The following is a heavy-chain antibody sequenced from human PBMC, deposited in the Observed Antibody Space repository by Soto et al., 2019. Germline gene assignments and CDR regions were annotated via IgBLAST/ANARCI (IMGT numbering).Heavy chain of an antibody. J-gene: IGHJ4*02. D-gene: IGHD4-17*01. CDR1: GFTFSTYA. CDR3: AKTFTTVVSPVDY. CDR2: VTAGGGSP. Sequence: GGSLRLSCAASGFTFSTYAMSWVRQAPGKGLEWVAAVTAGGGSPYYADFVKGRLTISRDNSKNTLFLQMNRLRAKDTAVYYFAKTFTTVVSPVDYRGQRALVTVSS. V-gene: IGHV3-23*01.